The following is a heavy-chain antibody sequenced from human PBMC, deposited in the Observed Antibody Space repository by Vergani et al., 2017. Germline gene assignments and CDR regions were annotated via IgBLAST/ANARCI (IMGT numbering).Heavy chain of an antibody. D-gene: IGHD3-3*01. V-gene: IGHV3-33*01. CDR1: GFTFSSYG. Sequence: QVQVVESGGGVVQPGRSLRLSCAASGFTFSSYGMHWVRQAPGKGLEWVAVIWYDGSNKYYADSVKGRFTISRDNSKNTLYLQMNSLRAEDTAVYYCARDCNYYDFWSGSLYYYYYYYMDVWGKGTTVTVSS. CDR3: ARDCNYYDFWSGSLYYYYYYYMDV. CDR2: IWYDGSNK. J-gene: IGHJ6*03.